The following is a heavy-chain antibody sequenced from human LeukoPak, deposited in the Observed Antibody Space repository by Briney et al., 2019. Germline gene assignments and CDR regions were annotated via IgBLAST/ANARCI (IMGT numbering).Heavy chain of an antibody. J-gene: IGHJ4*02. D-gene: IGHD1-7*01. CDR1: GFTFSSYA. CDR3: AKDNNWNYEEELDY. CDR2: ISGSGGST. Sequence: QSGGSLLLSCAASGFTFSSYAMSWVRPAPGKGLVWVAAISGSGGSTYYADTVKGRFTISRDNSKNTLYLQMNSLRAEDTAVYYCAKDNNWNYEEELDYWGQGTLVTVSS. V-gene: IGHV3-23*01.